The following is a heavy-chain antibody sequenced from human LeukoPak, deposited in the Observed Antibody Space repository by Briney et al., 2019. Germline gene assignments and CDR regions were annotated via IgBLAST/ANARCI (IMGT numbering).Heavy chain of an antibody. CDR3: ARESGFYASGSRY. CDR2: MNTNSGKT. Sequence: ASVKVSCKASGYTFTSYDINWVRQATGQGLEWMGWMNTNSGKTGYAQTFQGRVTMTRDTSINTAYMELTSLRSDDTAVYYCARESGFYASGSRYWGQGTLVIVSS. D-gene: IGHD3-10*01. V-gene: IGHV1-8*01. J-gene: IGHJ4*02. CDR1: GYTFTSYD.